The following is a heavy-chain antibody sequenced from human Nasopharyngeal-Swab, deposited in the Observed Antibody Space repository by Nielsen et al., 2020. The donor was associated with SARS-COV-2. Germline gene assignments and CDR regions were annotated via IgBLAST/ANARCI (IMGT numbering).Heavy chain of an antibody. V-gene: IGHV3-13*01. D-gene: IGHD3-10*01. Sequence: GESLKISCAASGFTFSSYSMNWVRQAPGKGLEWVSAIGTAGDAYYPGSVKGRFTISRENAKNSLYLQMNSLRAGDTAVYYCARGSTMVRHTHFDYWGQGTLVTVSS. CDR2: IGTAGDA. CDR3: ARGSTMVRHTHFDY. J-gene: IGHJ4*02. CDR1: GFTFSSYS.